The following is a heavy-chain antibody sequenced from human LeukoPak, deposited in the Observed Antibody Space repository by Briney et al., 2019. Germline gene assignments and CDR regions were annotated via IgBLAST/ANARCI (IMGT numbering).Heavy chain of an antibody. D-gene: IGHD2-15*01. CDR1: GGSISSYY. CDR2: IYYSGST. V-gene: IGHV4-39*01. Sequence: SETLSLTCTVSGGSISSYYWGWIRQPPGKGLEWIGSIYYSGSTYYNPSLKSRVTISVDTSKNQFSLKLSSVTAADTAVYYCARRVSHVWWELHDSDAFDIWGQGTMVTVSS. J-gene: IGHJ3*02. CDR3: ARRVSHVWWELHDSDAFDI.